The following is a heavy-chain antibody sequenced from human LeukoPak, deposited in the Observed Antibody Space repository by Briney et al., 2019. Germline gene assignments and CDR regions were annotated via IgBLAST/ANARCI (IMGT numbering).Heavy chain of an antibody. CDR3: ARVTRYFYGMYV. Sequence: ASLKVSCKASGYSFTSFDISWVRQAAGEGLEWMGWMNPNSGHTVYAQQFKGRVSMTRDTSINTAYMELNSLTPDDTAVYYCARVTRYFYGMYVWGQGATVTVSS. CDR2: MNPNSGHT. J-gene: IGHJ6*02. D-gene: IGHD4-23*01. CDR1: GYSFTSFD. V-gene: IGHV1-8*01.